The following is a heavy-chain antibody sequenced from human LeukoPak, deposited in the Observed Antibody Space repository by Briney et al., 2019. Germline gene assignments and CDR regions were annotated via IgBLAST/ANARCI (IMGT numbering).Heavy chain of an antibody. D-gene: IGHD3-3*01. CDR2: FDPEDGET. CDR1: EYTLTELS. V-gene: IGHV1-24*01. Sequence: ASVKVSCKVSEYTLTELSMHWVRQAPGKGLEWMGGFDPEDGETIYAQKFQGRVTMTEDTSTDTAYMELSSLRSEDTAVYYCATAIFRVVTKPYYFDYWGQGTLVTVSS. J-gene: IGHJ4*02. CDR3: ATAIFRVVTKPYYFDY.